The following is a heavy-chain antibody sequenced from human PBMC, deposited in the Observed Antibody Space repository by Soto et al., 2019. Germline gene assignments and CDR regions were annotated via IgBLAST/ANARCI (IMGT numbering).Heavy chain of an antibody. D-gene: IGHD2-21*02. V-gene: IGHV4-39*01. Sequence: SETLSLTCIVSGDSISGSSYYWGWIRHPPGKGWEWFGGIYSGGRIYYNPSFKCRVPISIDTSKNQFSLKLSSVTATDTAVYYCARQRTTVVTQAYFDHWGQGALVTVSS. CDR2: IYSGGRI. J-gene: IGHJ4*02. CDR1: GDSISGSSYY. CDR3: ARQRTTVVTQAYFDH.